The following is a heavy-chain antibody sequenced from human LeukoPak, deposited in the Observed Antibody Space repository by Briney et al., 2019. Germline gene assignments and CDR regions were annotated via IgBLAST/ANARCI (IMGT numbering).Heavy chain of an antibody. Sequence: SETLSLTCAVYGGSFSGYYWSWIRQPPGKGLEWIGEINHSGSTNYNLSLKSRVTISVDTSKNQFSLKLSSVTAADTAVYYCARGLFTVTPFDYWGQGTLVTVSS. J-gene: IGHJ4*02. CDR1: GGSFSGYY. CDR2: INHSGST. CDR3: ARGLFTVTPFDY. V-gene: IGHV4-34*01. D-gene: IGHD4-17*01.